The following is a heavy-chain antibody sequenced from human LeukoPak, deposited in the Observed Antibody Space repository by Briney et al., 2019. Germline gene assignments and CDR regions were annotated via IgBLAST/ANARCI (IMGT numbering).Heavy chain of an antibody. CDR1: GGSISSYY. V-gene: IGHV4-59*01. Sequence: SETLSLTCTVSGGSISSYYWSWIRQPPGKGLEWIGYIYYSGSTNYNPSLKSRVTISVDTSKNQFSLELSSVTAADTAVYYCARDRDSAFDYWGQGTLVTVSS. D-gene: IGHD2-15*01. CDR2: IYYSGST. J-gene: IGHJ4*02. CDR3: ARDRDSAFDY.